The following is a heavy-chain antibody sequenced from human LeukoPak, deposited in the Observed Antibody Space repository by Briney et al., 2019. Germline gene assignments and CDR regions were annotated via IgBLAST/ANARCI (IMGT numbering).Heavy chain of an antibody. CDR1: GFTFSDYY. Sequence: PGGYLRLSCAASGFTFSDYYMSSIRQAPGNGLERVSYISSSGSTIYYADSVKGRFTISRDNAKNSLYLQMNSLRAGDTAVYYCARGGDDSSGYYYLFDYWGQGTLVTVSS. CDR2: ISSSGSTI. V-gene: IGHV3-11*01. D-gene: IGHD3-22*01. J-gene: IGHJ4*02. CDR3: ARGGDDSSGYYYLFDY.